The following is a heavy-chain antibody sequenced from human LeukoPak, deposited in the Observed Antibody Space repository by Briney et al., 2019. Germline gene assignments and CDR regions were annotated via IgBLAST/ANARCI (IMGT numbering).Heavy chain of an antibody. CDR2: MNPNSGNT. V-gene: IGHV1-8*01. CDR1: GYTFTSYD. D-gene: IGHD2-15*01. CDR3: ARVMGSRYSGGSCYSDDAFGI. Sequence: ASVKVSCKASGYTFTSYDINWVRQATGQGLEWMGWMNPNSGNTGYAQKFQGRVTMTRNTSISTAYMELSSLRSEDTAVYYCARVMGSRYSGGSCYSDDAFGIWGQGTMVTVSS. J-gene: IGHJ3*02.